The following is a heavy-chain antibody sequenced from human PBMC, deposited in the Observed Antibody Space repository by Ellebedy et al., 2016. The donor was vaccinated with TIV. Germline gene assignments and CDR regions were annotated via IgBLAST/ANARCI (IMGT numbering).Heavy chain of an antibody. Sequence: PGGSLRLSCAASDSHPTPCAMHWVRQAPGKGLEWVALINSDGRDKHYADSVKGRFTISRDNSKNTLYLQMNSLRAEDTAVYYCARDGREDYGGYMDQFDFDYWGQGTLVTVSS. J-gene: IGHJ4*02. V-gene: IGHV3-33*01. D-gene: IGHD4-23*01. CDR3: ARDGREDYGGYMDQFDFDY. CDR1: DSHPTPCA. CDR2: INSDGRDK.